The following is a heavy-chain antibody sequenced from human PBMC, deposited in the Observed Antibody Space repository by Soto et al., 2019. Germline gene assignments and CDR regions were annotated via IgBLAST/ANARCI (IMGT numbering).Heavy chain of an antibody. J-gene: IGHJ4*02. V-gene: IGHV4-59*11. CDR3: TRANWYSEY. Sequence: QVQLQESGPGLVKPSETLSLTCSVSGGSISNHYWSWIRQPPGKGLEWIGYIYYNGNTNYNPSLKSRVTGSVDTSRNQISLKLTTVTAADTAVYYCTRANWYSEYWGQGTLVTVSS. CDR1: GGSISNHY. CDR2: IYYNGNT. D-gene: IGHD7-27*01.